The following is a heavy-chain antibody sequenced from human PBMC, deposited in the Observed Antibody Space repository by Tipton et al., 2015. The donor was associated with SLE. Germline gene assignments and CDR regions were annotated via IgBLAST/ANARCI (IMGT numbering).Heavy chain of an antibody. D-gene: IGHD1-26*01. CDR3: ARDPFWDHDDFDI. Sequence: LRLSCTVSGGSISSYYWSWIRQPPGKGLEWIGYINYSGSTNYNPSLKSRVTISLDTSKNQFSLKLSSVTAADTAIYYCARDPFWDHDDFDIWGQGTMVTVSS. CDR2: INYSGST. J-gene: IGHJ3*02. V-gene: IGHV4-59*01. CDR1: GGSISSYY.